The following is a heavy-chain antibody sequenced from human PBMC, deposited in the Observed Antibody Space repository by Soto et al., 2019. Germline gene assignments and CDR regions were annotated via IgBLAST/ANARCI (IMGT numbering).Heavy chain of an antibody. V-gene: IGHV4-31*03. Sequence: QVQLQESGPGLVKPSQTLSLTCTVSGGSISSGGYYWSWIRQHPGKGLEWIGYIYYSESTYYNPSLKSRVTISVDTSKNQFSLKLSSVTAADTAMYYCARVFGELYGNWFDPWGQGTLVTVSS. D-gene: IGHD3-10*01. CDR3: ARVFGELYGNWFDP. CDR2: IYYSEST. J-gene: IGHJ5*02. CDR1: GGSISSGGYY.